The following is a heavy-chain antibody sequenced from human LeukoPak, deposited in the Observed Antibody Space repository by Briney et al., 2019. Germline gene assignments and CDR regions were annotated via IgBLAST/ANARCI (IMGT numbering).Heavy chain of an antibody. CDR2: IYYSGST. Sequence: PSETLSLTCTVSGGSISSYYWSWIRQPPGKGLEWIGYIYYSGSTNYNPSLKSRVTISVDTPKNQFSLKRSSVTAADTAVYYCARRRGSYLDYWGQGTLVTVSS. J-gene: IGHJ4*02. CDR3: ARRRGSYLDY. V-gene: IGHV4-59*08. CDR1: GGSISSYY. D-gene: IGHD3-16*01.